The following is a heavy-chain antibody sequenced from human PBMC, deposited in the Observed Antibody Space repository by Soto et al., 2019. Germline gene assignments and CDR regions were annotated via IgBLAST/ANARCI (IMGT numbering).Heavy chain of an antibody. CDR3: AKDFHYTTLLPFFDY. Sequence: GGSLRLSCAASGFTFSGYAMSWVRQAPGKGLEWVSGISNSADNTYYADSVKGRFTISRDNSKNRLYLQMNSLRAEDTAVYYCAKDFHYTTLLPFFDYWGQGTLAPVSS. V-gene: IGHV3-23*01. D-gene: IGHD3-3*01. J-gene: IGHJ4*02. CDR1: GFTFSGYA. CDR2: ISNSADNT.